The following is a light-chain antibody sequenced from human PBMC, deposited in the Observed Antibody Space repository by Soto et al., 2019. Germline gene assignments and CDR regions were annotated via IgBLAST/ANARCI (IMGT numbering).Light chain of an antibody. CDR2: SSN. Sequence: QSVLTQPPSASGTPVQRVTISCSGSSSNIGSNSVNWYQQLPGTAPKLLMYSSNQRPSGVPDRFSGSKSGTSASLAISGLQSEDEADYYCAAWDASLNGVVFGGGTKLTVL. CDR1: SSNIGSNS. J-gene: IGLJ2*01. V-gene: IGLV1-44*01. CDR3: AAWDASLNGVV.